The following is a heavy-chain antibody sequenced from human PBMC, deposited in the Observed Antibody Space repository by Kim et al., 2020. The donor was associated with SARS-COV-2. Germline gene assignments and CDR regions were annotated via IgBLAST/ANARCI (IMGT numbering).Heavy chain of an antibody. Sequence: SQTLSLTCAISGDSVSSNSAAWNWIRQSPSRGLEWLGRTYYRSKWYNDYAVSVKSRITINPDTSKNQFSLQLNSVTPEDTAVYYCARDPRDFWSGYLDYYYYYMDVWGKGTTVTVSS. CDR1: GDSVSSNSAA. CDR2: TYYRSKWYN. J-gene: IGHJ6*03. CDR3: ARDPRDFWSGYLDYYYYYMDV. D-gene: IGHD3-3*01. V-gene: IGHV6-1*01.